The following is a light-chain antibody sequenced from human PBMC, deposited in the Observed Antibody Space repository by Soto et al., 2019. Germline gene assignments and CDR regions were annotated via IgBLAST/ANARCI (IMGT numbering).Light chain of an antibody. CDR1: QSISSW. CDR3: QQYNSYSWT. Sequence: DIQMNQSHSTLSASVGARVTRNCRASQSISSWLAWYPQKPGKAPKLLIYKASSLESGVPSRFSGSGSGTEGTLTISSLQPDDCAPDYCQQYNSYSWTVGQGTPVDI. V-gene: IGKV1-5*03. J-gene: IGKJ1*01. CDR2: KAS.